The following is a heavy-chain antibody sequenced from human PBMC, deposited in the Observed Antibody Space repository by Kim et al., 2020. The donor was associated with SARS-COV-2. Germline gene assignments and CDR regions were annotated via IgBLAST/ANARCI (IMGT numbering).Heavy chain of an antibody. D-gene: IGHD6-13*01. CDR3: ARGRIAAAGTRGDY. J-gene: IGHJ4*02. Sequence: AQKFQGRVTMTRNTSISTAYMELSSLRSEDTAVYYCARGRIAAAGTRGDYWGQGTLVTVSS. V-gene: IGHV1-8*01.